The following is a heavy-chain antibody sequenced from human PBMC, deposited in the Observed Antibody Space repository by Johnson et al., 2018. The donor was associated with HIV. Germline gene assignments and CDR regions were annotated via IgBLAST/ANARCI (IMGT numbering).Heavy chain of an antibody. D-gene: IGHD6-19*01. CDR1: GFTFSSYG. V-gene: IGHV3-30*18. Sequence: QVQLVESGGGVVQPGRSLRLSCAASGFTFSSYGMHWVRQAPGKGLEWVAVISYDGSNKYYADSVKGRFTISRDNSKNTLYLQMKSLSAEDTAVYYCAKGSGWYSAFDIWGQGTMVTVSS. CDR3: AKGSGWYSAFDI. CDR2: ISYDGSNK. J-gene: IGHJ3*02.